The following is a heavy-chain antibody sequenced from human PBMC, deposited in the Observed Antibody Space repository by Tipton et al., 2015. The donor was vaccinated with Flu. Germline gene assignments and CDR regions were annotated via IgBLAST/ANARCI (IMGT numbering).Heavy chain of an antibody. V-gene: IGHV4-59*01. CDR3: ARARKGGGAITIFGVAKRGNWFDP. CDR2: IYYSGST. D-gene: IGHD3-3*01. CDR1: GGSISSYY. J-gene: IGHJ5*02. Sequence: TLSLTCTVSGGSISSYYWSWIRQPPGKGLEWIGYIYYSGSTNYNPSLKSRVTISVDTSKNQFSLKLSSVTAADTAVYYCARARKGGGAITIFGVAKRGNWFDPWGQGTLVTVSS.